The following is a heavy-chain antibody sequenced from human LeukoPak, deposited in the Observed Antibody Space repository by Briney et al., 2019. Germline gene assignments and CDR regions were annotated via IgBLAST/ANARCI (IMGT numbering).Heavy chain of an antibody. CDR2: IWYDGSNK. V-gene: IGHV3-33*06. J-gene: IGHJ4*02. D-gene: IGHD4-11*01. CDR1: GFTFSSYG. CDR3: AKTTPIGGYYFDY. Sequence: PGGSLRLSCAASGFTFSSYGMHWVRQAPGKGLEWVAVIWYDGSNKYYADSVKGRFTISRDNSKNTLYLQMNSLRAEDTAVYYCAKTTPIGGYYFDYWGQGTLVTVSS.